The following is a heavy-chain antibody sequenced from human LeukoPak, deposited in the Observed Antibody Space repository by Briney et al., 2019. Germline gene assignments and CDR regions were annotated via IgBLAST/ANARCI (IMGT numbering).Heavy chain of an antibody. J-gene: IGHJ3*02. CDR3: ARPDRIAAAGTSSAFDI. V-gene: IGHV3-21*01. CDR2: ISSSSSYI. D-gene: IGHD6-13*01. CDR1: GFTFSSYS. Sequence: GGSLRLSCAASGFTFSSYSMNWVRQAPGKGLEWVSSISSSSSYIYYADSVKGRFTISRDNAKNSLYLQMNSLRAKDTAVYYCARPDRIAAAGTSSAFDICDQGTMVTVSS.